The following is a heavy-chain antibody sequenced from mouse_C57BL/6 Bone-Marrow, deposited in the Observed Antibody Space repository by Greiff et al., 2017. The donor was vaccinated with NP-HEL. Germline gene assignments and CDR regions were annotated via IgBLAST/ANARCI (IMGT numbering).Heavy chain of an antibody. CDR1: GYTFTDYY. V-gene: IGHV1-26*01. CDR3: ARNTTVRDFDY. CDR2: INPNNGGT. D-gene: IGHD1-1*01. Sequence: EVQLQQSGPELVKPGASVKISCKASGYTFTDYYMNWVKQSHGKSLEWIGDINPNNGGTSYNQKFKGKATLTVDKSSSTAYMELHSLTSEDSAVYYCARNTTVRDFDYWGQGTTLTVSS. J-gene: IGHJ2*01.